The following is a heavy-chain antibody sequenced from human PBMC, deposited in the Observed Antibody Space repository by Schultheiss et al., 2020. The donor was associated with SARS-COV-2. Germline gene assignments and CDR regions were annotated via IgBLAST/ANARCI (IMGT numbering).Heavy chain of an antibody. D-gene: IGHD1-7*01. CDR1: GFTFSSYS. CDR2: ISSRSSYI. CDR3: AGGENNWNYVKAY. V-gene: IGHV3-21*01. J-gene: IGHJ4*02. Sequence: GESLKISCAASGFTFSSYSMNWVRQAPGKGLEWVSSISSRSSYIYYADSVKGRFTISRDNAKNSLYLQMNSLRAEDTAVYYCAGGENNWNYVKAYWGQGTLVTVSS.